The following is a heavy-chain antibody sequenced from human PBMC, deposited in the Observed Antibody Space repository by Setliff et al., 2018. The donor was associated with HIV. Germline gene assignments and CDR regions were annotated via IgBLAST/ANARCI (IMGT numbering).Heavy chain of an antibody. CDR3: ARAPSWQRQVDY. D-gene: IGHD6-25*01. CDR1: GFTFSNYA. V-gene: IGHV3-30*04. CDR2: ISYDGNYK. J-gene: IGHJ4*02. Sequence: GGSLRLSCAVSGFTFSNYAMHWVRQASGKGLEWVAVISYDGNYKYYSDSVKGRFTISRDNSKNTLYLQMDSLRPKDTAAYYCARAPSWQRQVDYWGQGTLVTVSS.